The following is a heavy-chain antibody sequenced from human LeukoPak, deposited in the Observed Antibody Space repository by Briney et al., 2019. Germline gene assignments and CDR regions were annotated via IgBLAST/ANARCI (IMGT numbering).Heavy chain of an antibody. CDR2: IYPGDSDT. V-gene: IGHV5-51*01. CDR3: ARHSRYGDHLFDY. J-gene: IGHJ4*01. Sequence: GESLKISCKGSGYSFPCYWIGWVRQMPGRGLGWMGIIYPGDSDTRYSPSFQGQVTISADKSISTAYLQWSSLKASDTAMYYCARHSRYGDHLFDYWGAVTLVTVSS. CDR1: GYSFPCYW. D-gene: IGHD4-17*01.